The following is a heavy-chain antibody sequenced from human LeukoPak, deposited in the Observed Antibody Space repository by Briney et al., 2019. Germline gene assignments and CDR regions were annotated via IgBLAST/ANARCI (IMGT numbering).Heavy chain of an antibody. J-gene: IGHJ6*03. CDR2: IYTSGST. Sequence: PSQTLSLTCTVSGGSISSGSYYWSWIRQPAGKGLEWIGRIYTSGSTNYNSSLKSRVTISVDTSKNQFSLKLSSVTAADTAVYYCARVNTIFGVVIGDMDVWGKGTTVTVSS. CDR3: ARVNTIFGVVIGDMDV. D-gene: IGHD3-3*01. CDR1: GGSISSGSYY. V-gene: IGHV4-61*02.